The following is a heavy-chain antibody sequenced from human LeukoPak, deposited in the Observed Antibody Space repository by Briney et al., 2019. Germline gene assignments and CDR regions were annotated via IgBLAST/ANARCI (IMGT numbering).Heavy chain of an antibody. CDR2: IIPIFGIA. Sequence: GASVKVSCKASGGTFSSYAISWVRQAPGQGLEWMGGIIPIFGIANYAQKFQGRVTITADESTSTAYMELSSLRSEDTAVYYCARVSITMVRGVTPPYYYYGMDVWGQGTTVTVSS. CDR1: GGTFSSYA. J-gene: IGHJ6*02. CDR3: ARVSITMVRGVTPPYYYYGMDV. D-gene: IGHD3-10*01. V-gene: IGHV1-69*01.